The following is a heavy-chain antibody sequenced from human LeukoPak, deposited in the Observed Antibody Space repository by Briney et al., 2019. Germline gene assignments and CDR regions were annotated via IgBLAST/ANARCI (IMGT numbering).Heavy chain of an antibody. CDR3: AREDPGGAFDV. Sequence: ASVKVSCKASGYTFTNYAISWVRQAPGQGLEWMGWIGTYNGSPDYARSLQGRVTMTTDTSTSTAYMELRSLKSEDTAVYYCAREDPGGAFDVWGRGTMVTVSS. CDR1: GYTFTNYA. CDR2: IGTYNGSP. J-gene: IGHJ3*01. D-gene: IGHD3-16*01. V-gene: IGHV1-18*01.